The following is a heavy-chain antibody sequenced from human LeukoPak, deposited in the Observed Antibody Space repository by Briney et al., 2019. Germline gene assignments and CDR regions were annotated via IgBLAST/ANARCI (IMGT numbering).Heavy chain of an antibody. J-gene: IGHJ4*02. CDR1: GFTFSNYL. V-gene: IGHV3-23*01. D-gene: IGHD3-22*01. Sequence: PGGSLRLSCAASGFTFSNYLMTRVRQAPGKGLEWVSGISGSGGTTLYADSVKGRFTISRDNYKNTLYLQMNSLRAEDTAVYYCAKVKSRAEYYYDTDGYDYWGQGTLVTVSS. CDR2: ISGSGGTT. CDR3: AKVKSRAEYYYDTDGYDY.